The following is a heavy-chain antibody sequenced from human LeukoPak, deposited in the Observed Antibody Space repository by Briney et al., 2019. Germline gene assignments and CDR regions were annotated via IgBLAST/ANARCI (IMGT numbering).Heavy chain of an antibody. D-gene: IGHD6-13*01. CDR1: GGSISTYY. CDR3: ARDGKEEQQLVRGYYYYYMDV. CDR2: IYYTGST. Sequence: SETLSLTCTVSGGSISTYYWSWIRQPPGKGLEWIGYIYYTGSTNYNPSLKSRVTMSVGTSKNQFSLKLSSVTAADTAVYYCARDGKEEQQLVRGYYYYYMDVWGKGTTVTISS. J-gene: IGHJ6*03. V-gene: IGHV4-59*12.